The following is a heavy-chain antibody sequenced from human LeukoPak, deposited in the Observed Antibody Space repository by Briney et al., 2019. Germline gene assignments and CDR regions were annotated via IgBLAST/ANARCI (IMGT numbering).Heavy chain of an antibody. CDR3: AKDGTYYYDSSGYWGYFDY. CDR2: ISWNSGSI. V-gene: IGHV3-9*01. D-gene: IGHD3-22*01. CDR1: GFTFSSYA. J-gene: IGHJ4*02. Sequence: GGSLRLSCAASGFTFSSYAMNWVRQAPGKGLEWVSGISWNSGSIGYADSVKGRFTISRDNAKNSLYLQMNSLRAEDTALYYCAKDGTYYYDSSGYWGYFDYWGQGTLVTVSS.